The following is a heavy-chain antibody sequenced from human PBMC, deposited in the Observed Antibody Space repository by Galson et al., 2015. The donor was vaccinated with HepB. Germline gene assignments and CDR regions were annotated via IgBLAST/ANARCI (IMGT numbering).Heavy chain of an antibody. D-gene: IGHD6-13*01. CDR3: ARGRSGLAAAGNYYYMDV. J-gene: IGHJ6*03. CDR1: GFTVSSNY. Sequence: SLRLSCAASGFTVSSNYMTWVRQTPGKGLEWVLVVHSGGSTYYADSVKGRFTISRDNSKNTLYLQMNSLRAEDTAVYYCARGRSGLAAAGNYYYMDVWGKGTTVTVSS. V-gene: IGHV3-53*01. CDR2: VHSGGST.